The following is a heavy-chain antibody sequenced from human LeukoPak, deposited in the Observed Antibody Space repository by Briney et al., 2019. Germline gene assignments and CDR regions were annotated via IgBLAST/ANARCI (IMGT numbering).Heavy chain of an antibody. CDR2: IYRDGRT. CDR3: ASWEGIAVSGHFDH. D-gene: IGHD6-19*01. J-gene: IGHJ4*02. CDR1: GFTVNEKY. Sequence: GGSLRLSCAVSGFTVNEKYMSWVRRSPGKGLEWVAAIYRDGRTYYADSVRGRFTISRDTSKNTVFLRMNSLRVEDTAMYYCASWEGIAVSGHFDHWAQGTLVTVSS. V-gene: IGHV3-66*01.